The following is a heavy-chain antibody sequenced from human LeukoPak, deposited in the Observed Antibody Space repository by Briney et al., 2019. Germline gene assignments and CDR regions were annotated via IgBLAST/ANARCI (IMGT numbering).Heavy chain of an antibody. D-gene: IGHD6-19*01. CDR3: ARDNGSGWSIFDY. J-gene: IGHJ4*02. CDR1: GFTFSSYA. V-gene: IGHV3-64*01. CDR2: ISSNGGST. Sequence: GGSLRLSCAASGFTFSSYAMHWVRQAPGKGLEYVSAISSNGGSTYYANSVKGRFTISRDNSKNTLYLQMGSLRAEDMAVYYCARDNGSGWSIFDYWGQGTLVTVSS.